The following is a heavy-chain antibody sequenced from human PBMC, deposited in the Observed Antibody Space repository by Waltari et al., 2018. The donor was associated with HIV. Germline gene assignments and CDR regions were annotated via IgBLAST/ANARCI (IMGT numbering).Heavy chain of an antibody. J-gene: IGHJ4*02. Sequence: QVQLVESGGGVVQPGRSLTLSWAASGFTFSSYGMHWVRQAPGKGLEWVAVISYDGSNKYYADSVKGRFTISRDNSKNTLYLQMNSLRAEDTAVYYCAKGSAPGNFDYWGQGTLVTVSS. D-gene: IGHD6-13*01. V-gene: IGHV3-30*18. CDR2: ISYDGSNK. CDR3: AKGSAPGNFDY. CDR1: GFTFSSYG.